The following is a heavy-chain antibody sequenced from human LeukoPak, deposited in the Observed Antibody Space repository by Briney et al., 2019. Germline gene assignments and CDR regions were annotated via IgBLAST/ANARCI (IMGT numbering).Heavy chain of an antibody. CDR1: GYSISSGYY. CDR3: ARGGGIDY. J-gene: IGHJ4*02. Sequence: SETLSLTCTVSGYSISSGYYWGWIRQPPGQGLEWIGSIYHSGSTYYNPSLKSRVTISVDTSKNQFSLKLSSVTAADTAVYYCARGGGIDYWGQGTLVTVSS. V-gene: IGHV4-38-2*02. CDR2: IYHSGST.